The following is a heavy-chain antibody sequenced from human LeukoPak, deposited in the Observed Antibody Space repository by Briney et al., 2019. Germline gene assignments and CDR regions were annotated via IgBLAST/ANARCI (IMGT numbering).Heavy chain of an antibody. CDR1: GFPFTNAW. V-gene: IGHV3-15*01. J-gene: IGHJ6*03. CDR3: TPDLMDV. CDR2: IKSKTYGGTA. Sequence: GGSLRLSCVVSGFPFTNAWLSWVRQAPGKGLEGVGRIKSKTYGGTADYAAPVRGRFTMWRDDARSALYLQMNSLQTEDTAVYYCTPDLMDVWGKGTTVTVSS.